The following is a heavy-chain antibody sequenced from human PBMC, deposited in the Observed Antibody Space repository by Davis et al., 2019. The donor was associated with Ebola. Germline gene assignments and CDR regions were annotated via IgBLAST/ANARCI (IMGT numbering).Heavy chain of an antibody. D-gene: IGHD3-22*01. J-gene: IGHJ6*02. CDR1: GFTFSNAW. CDR2: IKSKTDGGTT. V-gene: IGHV3-15*07. Sequence: PGGSLRLSCAASGFTFSNAWMNWVRQAPGKGLEWVGRIKSKTDGGTTDYAAPVKGRFTISRDDSKNTLYLQMNSLKTEDTAVYYCTTASLTMIVVVPPGMDVWGQGTTVTVSS. CDR3: TTASLTMIVVVPPGMDV.